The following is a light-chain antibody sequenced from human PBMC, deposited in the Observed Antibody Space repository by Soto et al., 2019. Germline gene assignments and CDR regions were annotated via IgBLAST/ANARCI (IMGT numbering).Light chain of an antibody. CDR2: EVS. J-gene: IGLJ2*01. V-gene: IGLV2-14*01. Sequence: QSALTQPASLSGSPGQSITISCTGTGSDVGGYNYVSWYQQHPGKAPKLMIYEVSNRPSGVSNRFAGSKSGNTASLTISGLQAEDEADYYCSSYTSSSTVVFGGGTKLTVL. CDR3: SSYTSSSTVV. CDR1: GSDVGGYNY.